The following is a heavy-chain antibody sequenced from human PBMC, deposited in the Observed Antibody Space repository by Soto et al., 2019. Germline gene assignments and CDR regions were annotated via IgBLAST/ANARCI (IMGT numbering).Heavy chain of an antibody. CDR2: ISPGSRYP. J-gene: IGHJ5*01. Sequence: GGSLRLSLAASGFTFSSYGMTWVRQAPGKGLEWLSYISPGSRYPAYADSVKGRFTISRDNAKRSLDLQMMSLTAEDTAIYYCVRGGGGGLFDPWGQGTMVTVSS. CDR1: GFTFSSYG. V-gene: IGHV3-21*05. D-gene: IGHD2-15*01. CDR3: VRGGGGGLFDP.